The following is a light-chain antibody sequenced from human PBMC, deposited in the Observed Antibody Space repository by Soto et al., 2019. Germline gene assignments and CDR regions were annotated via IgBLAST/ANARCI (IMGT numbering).Light chain of an antibody. V-gene: IGKV3-15*01. J-gene: IGKJ1*01. CDR1: QSVSSN. CDR3: HQYSSSPAT. Sequence: GMSQSPATLSVSPGERATLSCRASQSVSSNLAWYPQKSCQAPRLLISGASARATGIPARFSGSGSGTDFTLTISSLEPEDFAVYYCHQYSSSPATFGQGTNVDI. CDR2: GAS.